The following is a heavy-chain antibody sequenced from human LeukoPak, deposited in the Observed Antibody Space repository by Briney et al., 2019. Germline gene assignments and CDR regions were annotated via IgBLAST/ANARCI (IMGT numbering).Heavy chain of an antibody. D-gene: IGHD3-10*01. CDR3: AKDPPFMVRGIIQDAFDI. CDR1: GFTFSNDA. CDR2: ISISGRTS. J-gene: IGHJ3*02. Sequence: GGSLRRSCVVSGFTFSNDAMRWVGQAPGKGMEWGAGISISGRTSYYADSVKARFIISSDNSKNTLCLEINSLRAEDTAVYYCAKDPPFMVRGIIQDAFDIWGQGTMVTVSS. V-gene: IGHV3-23*01.